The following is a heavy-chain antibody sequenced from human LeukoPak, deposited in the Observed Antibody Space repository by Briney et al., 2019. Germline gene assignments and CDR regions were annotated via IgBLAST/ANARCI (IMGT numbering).Heavy chain of an antibody. CDR1: GFTFSSYW. D-gene: IGHD5-12*01. CDR2: IWYDGSNK. J-gene: IGHJ4*02. CDR3: ARDLRGYSGYDSRLDY. V-gene: IGHV3-33*08. Sequence: PGGSLGLSCAASGFTFSSYWMSWVRQAPGKGLEWVAAIWYDGSNKYYTDSVKGRFTISRDNSKNTLYLQMNSLTAGDTAVYYCARDLRGYSGYDSRLDYWGQGTLVTVSS.